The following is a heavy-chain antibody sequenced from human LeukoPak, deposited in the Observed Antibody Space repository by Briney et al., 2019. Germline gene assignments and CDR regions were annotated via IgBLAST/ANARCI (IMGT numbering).Heavy chain of an antibody. J-gene: IGHJ4*02. CDR1: EYTFTGYY. CDR2: INPNSGGA. D-gene: IGHD3-22*01. Sequence: ASVKVSCKASEYTFTGYYLHWVRQAPGQGLEWMGWINPNSGGANYAQKFQGRVTMTRDTSISTAYMEVSRLRSDDTAVYYCARGYYDSSADYWGQGTQVTVSS. V-gene: IGHV1-2*02. CDR3: ARGYYDSSADY.